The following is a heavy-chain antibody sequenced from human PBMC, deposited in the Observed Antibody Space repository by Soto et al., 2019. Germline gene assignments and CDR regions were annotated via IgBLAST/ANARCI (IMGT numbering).Heavy chain of an antibody. CDR1: VFTFSSYG. J-gene: IGHJ6*02. V-gene: IGHV3-33*01. CDR2: IWYDGSNK. Sequence: GPLRLSCAASVFTFSSYGMHWVRQAPGKGLEWVAVIWYDGSNKYYADSVKGRFTISRDNSKNTLYLQMNSLRAEDTAVYYCAGYDYSNDYYGMDVWGQGTTVTVSS. CDR3: AGYDYSNDYYGMDV. D-gene: IGHD4-4*01.